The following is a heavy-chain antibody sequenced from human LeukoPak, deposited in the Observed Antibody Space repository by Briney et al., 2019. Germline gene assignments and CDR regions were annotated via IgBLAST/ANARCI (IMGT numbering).Heavy chain of an antibody. CDR1: GYTFTSYG. CDR3: ARDLAGTLLRTHWFDP. CDR2: ISAYNGNT. V-gene: IGHV1-18*01. Sequence: ASVKVSCKASGYTFTSYGISWVRQAPGQGLEWMGWISAYNGNTNYAQKLQGRVTMTTDTSTSTAYMELRSLRSDDTAVYYCARDLAGTLLRTHWFDPWGQGTLVTVSS. D-gene: IGHD1-7*01. J-gene: IGHJ5*02.